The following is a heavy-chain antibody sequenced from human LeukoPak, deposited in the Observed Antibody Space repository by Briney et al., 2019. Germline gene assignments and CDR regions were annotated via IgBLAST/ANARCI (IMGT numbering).Heavy chain of an antibody. D-gene: IGHD3-10*01. CDR2: IYHSGST. V-gene: IGHV4-38-2*02. CDR3: ARDAGSYGNWFDP. J-gene: IGHJ5*02. CDR1: GFTFSSYS. Sequence: GALRLSCAASGFTFSSYSMNWVRQAPGKGLEWIGSIYHSGSTYYNPSLKSRVTISVDTSKNQFSLKLSSVTAADTAVYYCARDAGSYGNWFDPWGQGTLVTVSS.